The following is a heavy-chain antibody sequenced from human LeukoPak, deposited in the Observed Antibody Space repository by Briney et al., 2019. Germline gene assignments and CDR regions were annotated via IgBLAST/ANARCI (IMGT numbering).Heavy chain of an antibody. J-gene: IGHJ1*01. CDR3: AREFSWSGRDI. CDR1: EFTHKY. CDR2: IKQDGSDK. Sequence: VGSLRLSCVASEFTHKYMSWVRQAPGKGLEWVANIKQDGSDKNYVDSVKGRFTISRDNTKNSVYLEMNSLKVEETAVYYCAREFSWSGRDIWGQGTLVTVSS. V-gene: IGHV3-7*05. D-gene: IGHD1-14*01.